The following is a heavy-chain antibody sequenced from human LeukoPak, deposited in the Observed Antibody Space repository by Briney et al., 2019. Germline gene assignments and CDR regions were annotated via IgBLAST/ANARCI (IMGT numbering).Heavy chain of an antibody. CDR3: VKDLSYESSGHVLEY. V-gene: IGHV3-43*01. J-gene: IGHJ4*02. Sequence: GGSLRLSCVASGFTFEDYTMHWFRQAPGKTLEWVSLISWDGTTYYTDSVKGRFTISRDNSKNSLYLQMDTLRSEDTAFYYCVKDLSYESSGHVLEYWGQGTLVTVSS. D-gene: IGHD3-22*01. CDR1: GFTFEDYT. CDR2: ISWDGTT.